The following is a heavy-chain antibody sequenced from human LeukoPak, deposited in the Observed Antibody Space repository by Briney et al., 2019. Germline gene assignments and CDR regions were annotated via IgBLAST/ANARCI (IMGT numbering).Heavy chain of an antibody. V-gene: IGHV4-34*01. CDR1: GGSFSGYY. Sequence: SETLSLTCAVYGGSFSGYYWSWIRQPPGKGLEWIGEINHSGSTNYNPSLKSRVTISVDTSKNQFSLKLSSVTAADTAVYYCARVGSSSWYRYFDLWGRGTLVTVSS. CDR2: INHSGST. J-gene: IGHJ2*01. D-gene: IGHD6-13*01. CDR3: ARVGSSSWYRYFDL.